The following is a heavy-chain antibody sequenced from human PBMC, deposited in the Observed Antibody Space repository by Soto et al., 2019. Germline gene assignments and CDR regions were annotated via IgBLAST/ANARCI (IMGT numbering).Heavy chain of an antibody. D-gene: IGHD5-18*01. CDR1: GGSFSNYY. CDR3: ARGRWVVRQGYSPYFDS. CDR2: INHIGVT. V-gene: IGHV4-34*01. Sequence: QVQLQQGGAGLLKPSETLSLTCAVYGGSFSNYYWGWIRQPPGKGLEWIGEINHIGVTNYNPSLKSRVTISVDTSKEQFSLNLRFVTAADTAKYYCARGRWVVRQGYSPYFDSWGQGTLVTVS. J-gene: IGHJ4*02.